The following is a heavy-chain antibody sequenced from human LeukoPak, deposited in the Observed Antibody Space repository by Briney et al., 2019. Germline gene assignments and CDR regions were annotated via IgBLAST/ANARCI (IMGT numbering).Heavy chain of an antibody. CDR3: ARDRHSGYSSSWFEY. V-gene: IGHV1-18*01. D-gene: IGHD6-19*01. J-gene: IGHJ5*01. CDR1: GDTLDSDG. Sequence: ASVKVSCKASGDTLDSDGITWVRQAPGQGLEWMGWISGYNGDTDYAQNFQGRVTMTTGTSTSTAYMELRSLTTDDTAIYYCARDRHSGYSSSWFEYGGQGTLITVSS. CDR2: ISGYNGDT.